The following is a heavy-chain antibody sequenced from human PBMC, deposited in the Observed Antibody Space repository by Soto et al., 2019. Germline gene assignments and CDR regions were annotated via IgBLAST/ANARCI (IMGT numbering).Heavy chain of an antibody. V-gene: IGHV4-31*03. J-gene: IGHJ3*02. CDR1: GGSISSGAYY. CDR2: IYYSGTT. D-gene: IGHD2-2*01. CDR3: ARNPSHLCASTSCHAFDI. Sequence: SVTLSLTCSVSGGSISSGAYYWNWIRQHPRKGLEWIGYIYYSGTTYYNPSLGSRVSISADTSKNQFSLKLNSVTVADTAVYYCARNPSHLCASTSCHAFDIWGQGTMVTVSS.